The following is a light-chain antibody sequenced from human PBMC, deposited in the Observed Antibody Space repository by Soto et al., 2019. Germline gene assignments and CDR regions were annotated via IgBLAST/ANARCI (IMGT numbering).Light chain of an antibody. CDR1: QSVSSSY. CDR2: GAS. V-gene: IGKV3-20*01. J-gene: IGKJ4*01. Sequence: EIVLTQSPGTLSLSPGERATLSCRASQSVSSSYLAWYQQKPGQAPRLLIYGASSRATGIPDRFSGSGSGTDVSLTISRLEPEDFAVYYCQQYGSFPLTFGGGTKVEIK. CDR3: QQYGSFPLT.